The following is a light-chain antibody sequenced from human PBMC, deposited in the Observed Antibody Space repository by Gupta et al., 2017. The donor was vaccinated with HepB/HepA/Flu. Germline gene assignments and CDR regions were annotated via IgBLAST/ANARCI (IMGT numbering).Light chain of an antibody. CDR2: KAS. CDR3: QQYNSYSGT. V-gene: IGKV1-5*03. Sequence: DIQMTQSPSTLSASVGDRVTITCRASQSISSWLAWYQQKPGKAPKVLIYKASSLESGVPSRFSGTGSGTEFTLTIISLQPDDFATYYCQQYNSYSGTFGPGTKVELK. J-gene: IGKJ1*01. CDR1: QSISSW.